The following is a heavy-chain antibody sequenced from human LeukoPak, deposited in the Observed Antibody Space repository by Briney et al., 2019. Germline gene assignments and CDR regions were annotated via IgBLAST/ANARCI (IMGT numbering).Heavy chain of an antibody. CDR3: ARGTYDFWSGYTYYYYYYMDV. D-gene: IGHD3-3*01. CDR2: ISAYNGNT. J-gene: IGHJ6*03. V-gene: IGHV1-18*01. Sequence: ASVTVSCKASGYTFTSYGISWVRQAPGQGLEGMGWISAYNGNTNYAQKLQGRVTMTTDTSMSTAYMELRSLRSDDTAVYYCARGTYDFWSGYTYYYYYYMDVWGKGTTVTVSS. CDR1: GYTFTSYG.